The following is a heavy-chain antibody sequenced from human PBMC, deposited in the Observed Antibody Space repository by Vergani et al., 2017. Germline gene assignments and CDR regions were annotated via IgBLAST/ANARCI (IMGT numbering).Heavy chain of an antibody. V-gene: IGHV1-18*01. CDR1: GYTFTTYG. J-gene: IGHJ5*02. Sequence: QVQLVQSGTEVKKPGASVKVSCKASGYTFTTYGISWVRQAPGQGLEGMGWISASNGNTNYAQKLLGRVTMTRDRSTSTAYMEQRSLRSDDTAVYYCARGRRRIEGVTSNWFDPWVQGTVDTVSS. CDR3: ARGRRRIEGVTSNWFDP. D-gene: IGHD1-26*01. CDR2: ISASNGNT.